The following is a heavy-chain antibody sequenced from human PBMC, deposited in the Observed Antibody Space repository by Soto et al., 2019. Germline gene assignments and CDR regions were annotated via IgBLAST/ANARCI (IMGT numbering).Heavy chain of an antibody. V-gene: IGHV4-34*01. CDR2: INHSGST. CDR3: ARGPLAVAGTIDYYYGMDV. Sequence: SETLSLTCAVYGGSFSGYYWSWIRQPPGKGLEWIGEINHSGSTNYNPSLKSRVTISVDTSKNQFSLKLSSVTAADTAVYYCARGPLAVAGTIDYYYGMDVWGQGTTVTVSS. D-gene: IGHD6-19*01. J-gene: IGHJ6*02. CDR1: GGSFSGYY.